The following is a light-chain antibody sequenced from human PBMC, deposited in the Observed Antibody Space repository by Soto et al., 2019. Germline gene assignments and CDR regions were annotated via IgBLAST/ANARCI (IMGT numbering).Light chain of an antibody. CDR1: QGISSA. V-gene: IGKV1-13*02. CDR2: DAS. CDR3: QQFNGYPFT. J-gene: IGKJ3*01. Sequence: AIQLTQSPSSLSASVGDRVTITCRASQGISSALAWYQQKPGKAPNLLIYDASRLESGVPSRFSGSGSGTDFTLPISSLQPEDFATYYCQQFNGYPFTFGPGTKVDIK.